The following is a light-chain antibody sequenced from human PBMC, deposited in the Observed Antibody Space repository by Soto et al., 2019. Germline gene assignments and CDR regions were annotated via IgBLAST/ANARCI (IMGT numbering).Light chain of an antibody. J-gene: IGLJ1*01. CDR3: SSYTISSTYV. V-gene: IGLV2-14*01. CDR1: SSXVGTYNY. CDR2: QVS. Sequence: QSALTQPASVSGSPGQSITLSXTXXSSXVGTYNYVSWYQQHPGKAPKLMISQVSNRPSGVSNRFSGSKSGNTASLTISGLQAEDEADYYCSSYTISSTYVFGTGTKVTVL.